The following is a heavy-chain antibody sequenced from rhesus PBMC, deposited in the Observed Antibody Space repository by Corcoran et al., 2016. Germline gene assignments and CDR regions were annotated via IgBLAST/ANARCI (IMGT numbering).Heavy chain of an antibody. CDR2: ISGSSGST. CDR1: GGSISSSNW. V-gene: IGHV4-65*01. CDR3: ARHGLAAAGYNRFDV. Sequence: GPGLVKPSETLSLTCAVSGGSISSSNWWSWIRQPPGKGLEWIGYISGSSGSTYYNPSLKSRVTISTDTSKNQFSLTLSSVTAADTAVYYCARHGLAAAGYNRFDVWGPGVLVTVSS. D-gene: IGHD6-25*01. J-gene: IGHJ5-1*01.